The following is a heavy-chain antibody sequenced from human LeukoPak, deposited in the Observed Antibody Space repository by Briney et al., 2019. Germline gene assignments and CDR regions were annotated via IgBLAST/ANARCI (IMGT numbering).Heavy chain of an antibody. V-gene: IGHV3-23*01. J-gene: IGHJ4*02. Sequence: GGSLRLTCAASGFTFSSYAMSWVRQAPGKGLEWVSAISGSGGSTYYADSVKGRFTISRDNAKNSLYLQMNSLRAEDTAVYYCARGVVGATRGVDYWGQGTLVTVSS. D-gene: IGHD1-26*01. CDR1: GFTFSSYA. CDR3: ARGVVGATRGVDY. CDR2: ISGSGGST.